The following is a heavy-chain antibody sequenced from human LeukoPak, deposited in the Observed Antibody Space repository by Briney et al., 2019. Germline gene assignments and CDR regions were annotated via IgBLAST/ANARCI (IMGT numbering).Heavy chain of an antibody. J-gene: IGHJ6*02. D-gene: IGHD3-10*01. CDR3: ARGGGVLVWFGGGMDV. Sequence: PSETLSLTCAVYGGSFSGYYWSWIHQPPGKGLEWIGEINHSGSTNYNPSLKSRVTISVDTSKNQFSLKLSSVTAADTAVYYCARGGGVLVWFGGGMDVWGQGTTVTVSS. CDR2: INHSGST. CDR1: GGSFSGYY. V-gene: IGHV4-34*01.